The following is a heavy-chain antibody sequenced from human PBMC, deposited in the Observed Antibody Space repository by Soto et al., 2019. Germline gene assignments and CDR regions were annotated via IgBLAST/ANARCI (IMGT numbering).Heavy chain of an antibody. J-gene: IGHJ4*02. CDR2: IFYSGNT. D-gene: IGHD2-15*01. Sequence: SETLSLTCTVSGGSISSGDYYWCWIRQPPGKGLEWIGSIFYSGNTHYNPALRSRLTISVDTSKNQFSLKLSSVTAADTAVYYCARASAYTATDFDYWGQGTLVTVSS. CDR1: GGSISSGDYY. V-gene: IGHV4-30-4*01. CDR3: ARASAYTATDFDY.